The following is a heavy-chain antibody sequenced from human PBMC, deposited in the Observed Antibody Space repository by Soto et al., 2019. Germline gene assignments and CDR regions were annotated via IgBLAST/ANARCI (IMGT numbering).Heavy chain of an antibody. J-gene: IGHJ4*02. V-gene: IGHV2-70*11. CDR3: ARIQGGIAVAGGAFDY. CDR1: GFSLSTSGMC. D-gene: IGHD6-19*01. Sequence: GPTLVNPTQTLTLTCTFSGFSLSTSGMCVSWIRQPPGKALEWLARIDWDDDKYYSTSLKTRLTISKDTSKNQVVLTMTNMDPVDTATYYCARIQGGIAVAGGAFDYWGQGTLVTVSS. CDR2: IDWDDDK.